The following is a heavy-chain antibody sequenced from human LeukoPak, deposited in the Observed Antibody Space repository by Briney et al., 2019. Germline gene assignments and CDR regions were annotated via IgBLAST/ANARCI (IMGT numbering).Heavy chain of an antibody. V-gene: IGHV3-48*03. CDR1: GFTFSSYE. D-gene: IGHD3-22*01. Sequence: GGSLRLSCAASGFTFSSYEMNWVRQAPGKGLEWVSYISSSGSTIYYADSVKGRFTISRDNSKNTLYLQMNSLRAEDTAVYYCALLPLVVNKLGAFDIWGQGTMVTVSS. CDR2: ISSSGSTI. CDR3: ALLPLVVNKLGAFDI. J-gene: IGHJ3*02.